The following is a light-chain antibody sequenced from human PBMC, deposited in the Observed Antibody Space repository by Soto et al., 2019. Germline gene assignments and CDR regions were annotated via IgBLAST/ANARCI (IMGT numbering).Light chain of an antibody. V-gene: IGKV1-39*01. CDR1: QGVRTH. Sequence: DIQMTQSPSSLSASIGDRVTITCRAGQGVRTHLNWYHQKPGKAPELLIYAASSLQAGVPSRFSGSGSGTDFTLTISSLHPEDFGDYYCQQSYSPPRTFGQGTNLEIK. J-gene: IGKJ2*01. CDR2: AAS. CDR3: QQSYSPPRT.